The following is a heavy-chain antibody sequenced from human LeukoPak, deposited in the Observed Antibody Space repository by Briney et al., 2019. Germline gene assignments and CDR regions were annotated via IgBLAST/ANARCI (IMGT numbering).Heavy chain of an antibody. Sequence: SETLSLTCTVSGGSISSYYWSSIRRPAGKGLEWIGRIYASGSTNYNPSLKSRVTMSVDTSKNQFSLKLSSVTAADTAVYYCARGPSPSYSSGWWVFDYWGQGTLVTVSS. J-gene: IGHJ4*02. V-gene: IGHV4-4*07. CDR3: ARGPSPSYSSGWWVFDY. CDR1: GGSISSYY. CDR2: IYASGST. D-gene: IGHD6-19*01.